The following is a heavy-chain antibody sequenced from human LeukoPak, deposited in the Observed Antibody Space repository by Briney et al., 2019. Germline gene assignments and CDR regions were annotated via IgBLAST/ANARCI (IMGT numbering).Heavy chain of an antibody. J-gene: IGHJ4*02. CDR1: GFTFSNYA. V-gene: IGHV3-30*04. Sequence: GGSLRLSCAASGFTFSNYAMHWVRQAPGKGLEWVAVVSSDGSNKYYVDSVKGRFTISRDNSKNTLYLQMNSLRAEDTAVFYFARDPQICSGGSCYSGATLDYWGQGTLVTVSS. CDR3: ARDPQICSGGSCYSGATLDY. CDR2: VSSDGSNK. D-gene: IGHD2-15*01.